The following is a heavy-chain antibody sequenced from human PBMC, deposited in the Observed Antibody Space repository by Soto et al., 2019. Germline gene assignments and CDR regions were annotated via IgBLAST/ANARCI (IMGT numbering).Heavy chain of an antibody. D-gene: IGHD3-3*01. CDR2: ISGSGGST. J-gene: IGHJ4*02. V-gene: IGHV3-23*01. CDR1: GFTFGSYA. CDR3: ATDDFWTGYYLDY. Sequence: QPGGSLRLSCAASGFTFGSYAMSWVRQAPGKGLEWVSAISGSGGSTYYADSVKGRFTISRDNSKNTLYLQMNSLRAEDTAVYYCATDDFWTGYYLDYWGQGTLVTVSS.